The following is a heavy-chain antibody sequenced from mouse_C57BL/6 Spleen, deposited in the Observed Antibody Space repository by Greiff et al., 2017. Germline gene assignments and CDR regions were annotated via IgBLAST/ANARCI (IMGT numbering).Heavy chain of an antibody. J-gene: IGHJ1*03. CDR3: AKSNYGREWDVEG. D-gene: IGHD2-5*01. Sequence: QVQLQQSGPELVKPGASVKISCKASGYAFSSSWMTWVKQRPEKGLEWIGRIYPGDGDTNYNGKFKGKATLTADKSSSTAYMQLSSLTSEDSAVYVCAKSNYGREWDVEGWGTGTTVTVSS. CDR1: GYAFSSSW. V-gene: IGHV1-82*01. CDR2: IYPGDGDT.